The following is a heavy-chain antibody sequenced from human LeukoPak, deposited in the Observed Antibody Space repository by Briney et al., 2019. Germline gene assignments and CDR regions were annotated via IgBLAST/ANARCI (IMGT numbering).Heavy chain of an antibody. Sequence: KTGGSLRLSCAASGFTFSSYSMNWVRQAPGKGLEWLSSISSSGSYIYYADSVKGRFTISRDNTKKSLYLQMDSLRAEDTAVYYCARELVVPTVRGFVWFDPWGQGTLVTVSS. D-gene: IGHD2-2*01. CDR2: ISSSGSYI. J-gene: IGHJ5*02. CDR1: GFTFSSYS. V-gene: IGHV3-21*01. CDR3: ARELVVPTVRGFVWFDP.